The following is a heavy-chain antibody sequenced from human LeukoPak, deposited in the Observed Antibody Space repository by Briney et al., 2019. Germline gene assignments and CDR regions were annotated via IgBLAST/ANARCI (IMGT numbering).Heavy chain of an antibody. CDR2: IKSKADGGAT. D-gene: IGHD2-2*02. Sequence: GGSLRLSCAASGFTFTNAWMSWVRQAPGKGLEWVDRIKSKADGGATDYDALVKGRFTISRDDSKNTLYLQMNSLKTEDTAVYYCTSGGDCSRTSCYTDWGQGTLVTVSS. J-gene: IGHJ4*02. CDR1: GFTFTNAW. V-gene: IGHV3-15*01. CDR3: TSGGDCSRTSCYTD.